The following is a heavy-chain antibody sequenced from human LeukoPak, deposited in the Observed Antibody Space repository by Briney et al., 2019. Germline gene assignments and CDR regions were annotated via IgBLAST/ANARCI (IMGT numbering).Heavy chain of an antibody. D-gene: IGHD3-10*01. V-gene: IGHV3-7*01. J-gene: IGHJ4*02. CDR3: ATDGGPFDN. Sequence: GGSLRLSCAASGFTISGYWMSWVRQAPGKGLEWVANIKQDASEKYYVGSVQGRFTISRDNAKNSVFLQMNSLRAEDTAVYYCATDGGPFDNWGQGILVTVSS. CDR2: IKQDASEK. CDR1: GFTISGYW.